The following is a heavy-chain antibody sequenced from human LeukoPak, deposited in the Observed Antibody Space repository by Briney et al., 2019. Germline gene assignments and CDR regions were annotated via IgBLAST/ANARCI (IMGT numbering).Heavy chain of an antibody. CDR3: ARVEGHYGDYHWFDP. V-gene: IGHV7-4-1*02. Sequence: ASVKVSCKASGYTFTSYAMNWVRQAPGQGLEWMGWINTNTGNPTYAQGFTGRFVFSLDTSVSTAYLQISSLKAEDTAAYYCARVEGHYGDYHWFDPWGQGTLVTVSS. J-gene: IGHJ5*02. CDR2: INTNTGNP. D-gene: IGHD4-17*01. CDR1: GYTFTSYA.